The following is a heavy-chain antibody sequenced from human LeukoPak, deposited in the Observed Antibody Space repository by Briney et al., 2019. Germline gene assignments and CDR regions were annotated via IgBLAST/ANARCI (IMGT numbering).Heavy chain of an antibody. CDR2: ISYDGSNK. D-gene: IGHD2-15*01. Sequence: PGGSLRLSCAASGFTFSSYAMHWVRQAPGKGLEWVAVISYDGSNKYYADSVKGRFTISRDNSKNTLYLQMNSLRAVDTAVYYCARPDCSGGSCYRYYFDYWGQGTLVTVSS. CDR1: GFTFSSYA. CDR3: ARPDCSGGSCYRYYFDY. J-gene: IGHJ4*02. V-gene: IGHV3-30-3*01.